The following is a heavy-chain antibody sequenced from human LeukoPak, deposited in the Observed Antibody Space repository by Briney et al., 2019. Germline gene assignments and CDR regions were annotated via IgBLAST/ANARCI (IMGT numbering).Heavy chain of an antibody. CDR1: GDSVSSNSAA. CDR3: AIQFRHFDYLGGRVS. V-gene: IGHV6-1*01. CDR2: TYYRSKWYN. J-gene: IGHJ4*02. Sequence: SQTLSLTCAISGDSVSSNSAAWNWIRQSPSRGLEWLGRTYYRSKWYNDYAVSVKSRITINPDTSKNQFSLQLNSVTPEDTAVYYCAIQFRHFDYLGGRVSWGQGTLITVSS. D-gene: IGHD3-9*01.